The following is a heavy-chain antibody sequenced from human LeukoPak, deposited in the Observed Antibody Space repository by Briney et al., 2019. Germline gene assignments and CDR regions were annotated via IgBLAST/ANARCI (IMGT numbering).Heavy chain of an antibody. D-gene: IGHD1-26*01. CDR3: VREKVGDVCDY. CDR1: GVTFSGYS. V-gene: IGHV1-69*04. CDR2: IIPILGIA. Sequence: SSVKVSCKASGVTFSGYSITWVRQAPGQRLGWMGRIIPILGIASYAQKFQGRVTTTADKSTRTAYMELRSLRSEDTAVYYCVREKVGDVCDYWGQGTLVTVSS. J-gene: IGHJ4*02.